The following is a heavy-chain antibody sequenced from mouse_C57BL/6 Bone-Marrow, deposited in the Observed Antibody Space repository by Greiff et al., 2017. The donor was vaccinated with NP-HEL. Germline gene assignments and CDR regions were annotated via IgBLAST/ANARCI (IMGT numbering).Heavy chain of an antibody. D-gene: IGHD2-3*01. V-gene: IGHV1-55*01. Sequence: QVQLQQPGAELVKPGASVKMSCKASGYTFTSYWITWVKQRPGQGLEWIGDIYPGSGSTNYNEKFKSKATLTVDTSSSTAYMQLSSMTSEDSAVYYCAREAVHDGYYGFAYWGQGTLVTVSA. CDR3: AREAVHDGYYGFAY. J-gene: IGHJ3*01. CDR1: GYTFTSYW. CDR2: IYPGSGST.